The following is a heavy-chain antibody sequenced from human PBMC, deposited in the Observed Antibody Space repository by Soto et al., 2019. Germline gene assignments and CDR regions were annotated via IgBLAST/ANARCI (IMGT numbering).Heavy chain of an antibody. Sequence: QVQLQESGPGLVKPSETLSLTCTVSGASITQYDWNWIRQSPGKGLEWIVSVSSTGSTVFNPSRTSRVNVSLDTSKNQFSLTLNSVTAADKAVYYCAGGGGSPYHTHEFDFWGQGTLVTVSS. D-gene: IGHD2-15*01. J-gene: IGHJ4*02. CDR1: GASITQYD. CDR3: AGGGGSPYHTHEFDF. V-gene: IGHV4-59*01. CDR2: VSSTGST.